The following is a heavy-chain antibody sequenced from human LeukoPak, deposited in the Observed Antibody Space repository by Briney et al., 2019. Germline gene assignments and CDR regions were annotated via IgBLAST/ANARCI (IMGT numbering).Heavy chain of an antibody. J-gene: IGHJ4*02. V-gene: IGHV1-24*01. CDR3: AKSKPPANIAVSYFDY. D-gene: IGHD2/OR15-2a*01. CDR1: GYTLTELS. CDR2: FDPEDGET. Sequence: ASVKVSCKVSGYTLTELSMHWERQAPGKGLEWMGGFDPEDGETIYAQKFQGRVTMTEDTSTDTAYMELSSLRSEDTAVYYCAKSKPPANIAVSYFDYWGQGTLVTVSS.